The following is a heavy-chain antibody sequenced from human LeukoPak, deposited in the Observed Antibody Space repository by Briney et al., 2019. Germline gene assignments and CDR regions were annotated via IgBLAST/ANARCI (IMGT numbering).Heavy chain of an antibody. CDR2: IYYSGST. J-gene: IGHJ4*02. CDR1: GGSISSYY. CDR3: ARWRRFPDSSGVFDY. V-gene: IGHV4-59*08. Sequence: PSETLSLTCTVSGGSISSYYWSWIRQPPGKGLEWIGYIYYSGSTNYNPSLKSRVTISVDTSKNQFSLKLSSVTAADTAAYYCARWRRFPDSSGVFDYWGQGTLVTVSS. D-gene: IGHD3-22*01.